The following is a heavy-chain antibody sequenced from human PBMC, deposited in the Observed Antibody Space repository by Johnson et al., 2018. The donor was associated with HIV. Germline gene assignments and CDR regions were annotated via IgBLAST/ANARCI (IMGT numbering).Heavy chain of an antibody. CDR1: EFTVSGGY. Sequence: VQLVESGGGLIQPGGSLRLSCAASEFTVSGGYMNWVRQAPGKGLEWVSVIYSGGSTYYADSVKGRFTISRENSKNTLYLQMNSLGTDDTDVYYCARGMGLQLGNALDIWGQGTIVTVSS. CDR3: ARGMGLQLGNALDI. D-gene: IGHD1-1*01. CDR2: IYSGGST. J-gene: IGHJ3*02. V-gene: IGHV3-66*03.